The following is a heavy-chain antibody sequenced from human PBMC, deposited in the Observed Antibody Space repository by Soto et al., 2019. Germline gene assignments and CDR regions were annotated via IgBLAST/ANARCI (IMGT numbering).Heavy chain of an antibody. CDR3: ARRQYQLRNYYYYGMDV. V-gene: IGHV5-10-1*01. CDR1: GYSFTSYW. Sequence: HGESLKISCKGSGYSFTSYWISWVRQMPGKGLEWMGRIDPSDSYTNYSPSFQGHVTISADKSISTAYLQWSSLKASDTAMYYCARRQYQLRNYYYYGMDVWGQGTTVTVSS. CDR2: IDPSDSYT. D-gene: IGHD2-2*01. J-gene: IGHJ6*02.